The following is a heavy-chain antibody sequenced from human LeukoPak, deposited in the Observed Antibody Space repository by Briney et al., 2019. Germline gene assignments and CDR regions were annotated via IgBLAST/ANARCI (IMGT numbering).Heavy chain of an antibody. Sequence: ASVKVSCKASGGTFSSYAISWVRQAPGQGLEWMGGIIPVFGTANYAQKFQGRVTITADESTSTAYMELSSLRSEDTAVYYCAREARTDHNWFDPWGQGTLVTVSS. CDR2: IIPVFGTA. J-gene: IGHJ5*02. V-gene: IGHV1-69*13. CDR3: AREARTDHNWFDP. CDR1: GGTFSSYA.